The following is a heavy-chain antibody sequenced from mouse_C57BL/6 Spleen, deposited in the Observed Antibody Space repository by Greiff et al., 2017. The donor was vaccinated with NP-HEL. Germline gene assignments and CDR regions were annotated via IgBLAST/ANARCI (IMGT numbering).Heavy chain of an antibody. CDR1: GYTFTTYP. V-gene: IGHV1-47*01. Sequence: VHLVESGAELVKPGASVKMSCKASGYTFTTYPIEWMKQNHGKSLEWIGNFHPYNDDTKYNEKFKGKATLTVEKSSSTVYLELSRLTSDDSAVYYCARGSNPYYYAMDYWGQGTSVTVSS. CDR3: ARGSNPYYYAMDY. J-gene: IGHJ4*01. D-gene: IGHD2-5*01. CDR2: FHPYNDDT.